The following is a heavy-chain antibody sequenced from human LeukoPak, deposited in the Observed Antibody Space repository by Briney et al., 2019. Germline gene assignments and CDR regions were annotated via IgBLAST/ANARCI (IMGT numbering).Heavy chain of an antibody. CDR3: ARERIAAAGIDY. CDR1: GGSISCYY. J-gene: IGHJ4*02. V-gene: IGHV4-4*07. D-gene: IGHD6-13*01. CDR2: IYTSGST. Sequence: LGTLLLTCTFSGGSISCYYRGGIRQPAGEGLEWIGRIYTSGSTNYNPSLKSRVTMSVDTSKNQFSLKLSSVTAADTAVYYCARERIAAAGIDYWGQGTLVTVSS.